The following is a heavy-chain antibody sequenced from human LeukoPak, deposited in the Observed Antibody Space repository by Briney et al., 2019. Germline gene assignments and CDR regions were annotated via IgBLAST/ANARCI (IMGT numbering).Heavy chain of an antibody. Sequence: PSETPSLTCAVSGGSISSGGYSWSWIRQPPGKGLEWIGYIYHSGSTYYNPSLKSRVTISVDRPKNQFSLKLSSVTAADTAVYCCARGPYYDILTGYQMRPFGFDIWGQGTMVTVSS. J-gene: IGHJ3*02. D-gene: IGHD3-9*01. CDR1: GGSISSGGYS. CDR2: IYHSGST. V-gene: IGHV4-30-2*01. CDR3: ARGPYYDILTGYQMRPFGFDI.